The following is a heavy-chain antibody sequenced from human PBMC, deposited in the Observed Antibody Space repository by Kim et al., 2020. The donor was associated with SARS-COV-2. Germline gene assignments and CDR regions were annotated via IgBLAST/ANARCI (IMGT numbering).Heavy chain of an antibody. V-gene: IGHV3-23*01. CDR3: AKDPLVDTALQAEYLTYYFDY. Sequence: GGSLRLSCAASGFTFSSYAMSWVRQAPGKGLEWVSAISGSGGSTYYADSVKGRFTISRDNSKNTLYLQMNSLRAEDTAVYYCAKDPLVDTALQAEYLTYYFDYWGQGTLVTVSS. CDR2: ISGSGGST. D-gene: IGHD5-18*01. J-gene: IGHJ4*02. CDR1: GFTFSSYA.